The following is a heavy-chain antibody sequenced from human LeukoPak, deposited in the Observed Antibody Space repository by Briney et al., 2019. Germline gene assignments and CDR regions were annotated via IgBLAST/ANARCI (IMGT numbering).Heavy chain of an antibody. Sequence: ASVKVSCKASGYTFTSYDINWVRQATGQGLEWMGWMNPNSGNTGYSQKFQGRVTMTRNTSISTAYMELSSLRSEDTAVYYCARVRRGYCSSTSCSSYNWFDPWGQGTLVTASS. J-gene: IGHJ5*02. CDR2: MNPNSGNT. V-gene: IGHV1-8*01. D-gene: IGHD2-2*01. CDR3: ARVRRGYCSSTSCSSYNWFDP. CDR1: GYTFTSYD.